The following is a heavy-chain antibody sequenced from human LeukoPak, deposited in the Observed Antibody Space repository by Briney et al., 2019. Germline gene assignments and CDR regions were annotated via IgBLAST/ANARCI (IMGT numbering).Heavy chain of an antibody. Sequence: GRSLRLSCAASGFTFSSYAMHWVRQAPGKGLEWVSTISSGDNTYYPDSVKGRFTISRDSSKNTLYLQMNRLRAEDTAVYYCAQDPRRDYESDYRGQGTLVTVSS. CDR2: ISSGDNT. V-gene: IGHV3-23*01. D-gene: IGHD4-17*01. CDR3: AQDPRRDYESDY. J-gene: IGHJ4*02. CDR1: GFTFSSYA.